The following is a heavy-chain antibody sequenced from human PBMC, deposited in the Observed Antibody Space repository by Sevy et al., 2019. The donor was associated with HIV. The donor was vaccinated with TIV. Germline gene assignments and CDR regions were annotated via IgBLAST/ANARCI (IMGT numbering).Heavy chain of an antibody. CDR3: VSLFLSYRSGWSYFDY. CDR1: GFTVNDKY. J-gene: IGHJ4*02. V-gene: IGHV3-66*02. Sequence: GGSLRLSCAISGFTVNDKYIIWVRQAPGKGLEWVSVIFSSGSTYYADSAKGRFTISRDNSKNTVDLHMNSMRAEDTAVYYCVSLFLSYRSGWSYFDYWGQGTLVTVSS. D-gene: IGHD6-19*01. CDR2: IFSSGST.